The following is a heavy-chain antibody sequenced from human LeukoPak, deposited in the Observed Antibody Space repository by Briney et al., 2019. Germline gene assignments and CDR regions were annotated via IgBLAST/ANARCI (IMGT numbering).Heavy chain of an antibody. Sequence: GGSLRLSCAASGFTFSSYWMHWVRQTPGKGLVWVTRINGAGSSISYADSVKGRVTISRDNAKNTLYLQMNNLRAEDTAVYYCARGGDYKNDYWGQGTLVTVSS. CDR3: ARGGDYKNDY. J-gene: IGHJ4*02. D-gene: IGHD4-17*01. V-gene: IGHV3-74*01. CDR2: INGAGSSI. CDR1: GFTFSSYW.